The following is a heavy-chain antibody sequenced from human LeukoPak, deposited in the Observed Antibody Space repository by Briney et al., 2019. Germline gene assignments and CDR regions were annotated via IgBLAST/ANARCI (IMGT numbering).Heavy chain of an antibody. CDR2: MNPNSGNT. CDR3: ARNFGEDY. Sequence: ASVKVSCKASGYTFTIYDINWVRQATGQGLEWMGWMNPNSGNTGYAQRFQGRLRITINTSIDTAYMELNSLRDEDTAVYYCARNFGEDYWGQGTLVTVSS. V-gene: IGHV1-8*03. CDR1: GYTFTIYD. D-gene: IGHD3-16*01. J-gene: IGHJ4*02.